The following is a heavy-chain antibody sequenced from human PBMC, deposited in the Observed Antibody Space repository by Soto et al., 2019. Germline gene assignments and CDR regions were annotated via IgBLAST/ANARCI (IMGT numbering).Heavy chain of an antibody. CDR3: ARDRGSGSYYARFVY. CDR2: ISSYNGNT. J-gene: IGHJ4*02. V-gene: IGHV1-18*01. D-gene: IGHD1-26*01. Sequence: QVQLVQSGAEVKKPGASVKVSCKASGYTFTTYGISWVRQAPGQGLEWMGWISSYNGNTNYAQKLQDRVTMTTDTSTNIAYMELRSLRSDDTAVFYCARDRGSGSYYARFVYWGQGTLVTVSS. CDR1: GYTFTTYG.